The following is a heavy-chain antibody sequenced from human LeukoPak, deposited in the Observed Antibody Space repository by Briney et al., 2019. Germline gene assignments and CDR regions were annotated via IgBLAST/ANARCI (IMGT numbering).Heavy chain of an antibody. V-gene: IGHV1-18*01. J-gene: IGHJ4*02. D-gene: IGHD2-2*02. Sequence: GASVKVSCKASGYTFNKYGISWVRQAPGQGLEWMGWISCYNGDTRYAQKLRGRVTMTTDTSTSTVHMELRSLRSDDTAVYYCARDPSNTSGYNVYFDYWGQGALVTVSS. CDR3: ARDPSNTSGYNVYFDY. CDR1: GYTFNKYG. CDR2: ISCYNGDT.